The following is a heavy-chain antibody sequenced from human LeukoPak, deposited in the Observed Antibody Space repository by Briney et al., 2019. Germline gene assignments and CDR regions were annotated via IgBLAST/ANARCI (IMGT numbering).Heavy chain of an antibody. CDR3: ARAPDIVVVIANDAFDI. J-gene: IGHJ3*02. CDR2: IYHSGSN. V-gene: IGHV4-4*09. CDR1: GGSISSYY. D-gene: IGHD2-21*01. Sequence: ASETLSLTCTVSGGSISSYYWSWIRQPPGKGLEWIGYIYHSGSNDYNPSLKSRVTISLDMSKNHFSLTLSSVTAADTAVYYCARAPDIVVVIANDAFDIWGQGTMVTVSS.